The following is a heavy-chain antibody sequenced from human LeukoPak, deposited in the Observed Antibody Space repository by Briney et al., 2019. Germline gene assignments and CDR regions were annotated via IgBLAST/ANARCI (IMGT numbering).Heavy chain of an antibody. CDR3: ARDPIRGQGIAAAGTRAFDI. D-gene: IGHD6-13*01. CDR1: GGSISSYY. Sequence: PSETLSLTCTVSGGSISSYYWSWTRQPPGKGLEWIGYIYYSGSTNYNPSLKSRVTISVDTSKNQFSLKLSSVTAADTAVYYCARDPIRGQGIAAAGTRAFDIWGQGTMVTVSS. J-gene: IGHJ3*02. CDR2: IYYSGST. V-gene: IGHV4-59*12.